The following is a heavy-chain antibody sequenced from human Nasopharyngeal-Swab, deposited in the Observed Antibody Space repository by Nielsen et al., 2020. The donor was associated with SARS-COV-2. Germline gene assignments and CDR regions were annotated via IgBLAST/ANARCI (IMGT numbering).Heavy chain of an antibody. CDR3: ASRGEYYDFWSPHPGGYGMDV. J-gene: IGHJ6*02. D-gene: IGHD3-3*01. V-gene: IGHV1-69*06. CDR2: IIPIFGTA. Sequence: SVQVSCKASGGTFSSYAISWVRQAPGQGLEWMGGIIPIFGTANYAQKFQGRVTITADKSTSTAYMELSSLRSEDTAVYYCASRGEYYDFWSPHPGGYGMDVWGQGTTVTVSS. CDR1: GGTFSSYA.